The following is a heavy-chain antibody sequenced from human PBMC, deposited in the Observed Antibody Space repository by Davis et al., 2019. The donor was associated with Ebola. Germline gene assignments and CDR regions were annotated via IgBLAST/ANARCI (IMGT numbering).Heavy chain of an antibody. V-gene: IGHV4-34*01. J-gene: IGHJ5*01. Sequence: SETLSLTCAVYGGSFSGYYWSWIRQPPGKGLEWIGEINHSGSTNYNPSLKSRVTISVDTSKNQFSLKLNSVTAAATAVFYCARSNYGSGSYDSWGQGALVTVSS. CDR2: INHSGST. CDR1: GGSFSGYY. CDR3: ARSNYGSGSYDS. D-gene: IGHD3-10*01.